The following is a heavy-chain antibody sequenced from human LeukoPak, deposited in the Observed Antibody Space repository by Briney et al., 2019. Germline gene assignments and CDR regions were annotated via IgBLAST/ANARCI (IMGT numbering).Heavy chain of an antibody. J-gene: IGHJ4*02. CDR3: ARETLAFDY. Sequence: GGSLRLSCAASGFTFSSYSMNWVRQAPGKGLEWVSSISSSSSYMYYADSVKGRFTISRDNAKNSLYLQMNSLRAEDTAVYYCARETLAFDYWGQGTLVTVSS. V-gene: IGHV3-21*01. CDR1: GFTFSSYS. CDR2: ISSSSSYM.